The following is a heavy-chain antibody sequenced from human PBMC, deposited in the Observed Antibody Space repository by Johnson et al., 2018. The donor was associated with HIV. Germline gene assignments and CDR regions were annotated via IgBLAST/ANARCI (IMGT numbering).Heavy chain of an antibody. Sequence: VQLVESGGGLEQPGGSLRLSCAASGITFSSYAMSWVRQAPGKGLEWVSSLGGSGANTYYADPVKGRFTISRDNSKNTLNLQMNSLRVEDTAVYYCARERHYYGSVRPRERQGDAFDIWGQGTMVTVA. CDR2: LGGSGANT. D-gene: IGHD3-10*01. J-gene: IGHJ3*02. CDR1: GITFSSYA. CDR3: ARERHYYGSVRPRERQGDAFDI. V-gene: IGHV3-23*04.